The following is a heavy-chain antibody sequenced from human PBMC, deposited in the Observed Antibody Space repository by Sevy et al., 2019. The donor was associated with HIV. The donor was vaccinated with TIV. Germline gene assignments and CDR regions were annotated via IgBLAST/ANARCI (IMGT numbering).Heavy chain of an antibody. CDR1: GFTFSSYA. CDR2: ISGSGGST. CDR3: AQKRKGDQGPLDY. V-gene: IGHV3-23*01. D-gene: IGHD2-21*02. Sequence: GGSLRLSCAASGFTFSSYAMSWVRQAPGKGLEWVSAISGSGGSTYYADSMKGRFTISRDNSKNTLYLQMNSLRAEDTRAYYCAQKRKGDQGPLDYWGQGTLVTVSS. J-gene: IGHJ4*02.